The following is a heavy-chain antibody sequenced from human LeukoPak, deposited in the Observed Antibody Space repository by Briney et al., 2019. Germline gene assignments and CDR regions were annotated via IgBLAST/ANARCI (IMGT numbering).Heavy chain of an antibody. CDR3: ARDGISCSGGHCYFAS. CDR1: GFIFGNYW. CDR2: INNDGSST. D-gene: IGHD2-15*01. V-gene: IGHV3-74*01. J-gene: IGHJ4*02. Sequence: GGSLRLSCATSGFIFGNYWMHWVRQAPGKGLVWVSRINNDGSSTTYADSVKGRFTISRDHARNTLYLQMNSLRAEDTAVYYCARDGISCSGGHCYFASWGQGTLVTVS.